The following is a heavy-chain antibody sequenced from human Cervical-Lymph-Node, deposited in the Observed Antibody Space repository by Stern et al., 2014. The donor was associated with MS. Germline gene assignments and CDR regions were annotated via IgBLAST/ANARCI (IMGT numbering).Heavy chain of an antibody. J-gene: IGHJ5*01. CDR2: IIPLFGAA. V-gene: IGHV1-69*01. D-gene: IGHD2-21*02. CDR1: GDTFSDHS. Sequence: QVQLVQSGAEVKRPGSSVTVSCKSSGDTFSDHSISWLRRAPGHGLEWVGGIIPLFGAADYAQMFQGRVTITADESTTTSHMELSSLRSEDTAMYYCARGAYCGGDCYWGWFDSWGQGTLVTVSS. CDR3: ARGAYCGGDCYWGWFDS.